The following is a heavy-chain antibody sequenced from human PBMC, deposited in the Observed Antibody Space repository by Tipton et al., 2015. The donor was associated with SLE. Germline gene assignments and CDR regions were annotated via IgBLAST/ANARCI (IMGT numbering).Heavy chain of an antibody. Sequence: TLSLTCTVSGGSISSSSYYWGWIRQPPGKGLEWIGSIYYSGSTYYNPSLKSRVTISVDTSKNQFPLKLSSVTAADTAVYYCARATGTSYFDYWGQGTLVTVSS. J-gene: IGHJ4*02. D-gene: IGHD1-1*01. V-gene: IGHV4-39*06. CDR3: ARATGTSYFDY. CDR1: GGSISSSSYY. CDR2: IYYSGST.